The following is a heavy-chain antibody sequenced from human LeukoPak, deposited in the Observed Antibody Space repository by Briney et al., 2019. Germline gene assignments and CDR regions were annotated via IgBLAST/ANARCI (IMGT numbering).Heavy chain of an antibody. CDR1: GYSFTSYW. J-gene: IGHJ6*02. V-gene: IGHV5-51*01. CDR3: ARRSDYYGSGESYYYYGMDV. CDR2: IYPGDSDT. Sequence: AGESLKISCKGSGYSFTSYWIGWVRQMLGKGLEWMGIIYPGDSDTRYSPSFQGQVTISADKSISTAYLQWSSLKASDTAMYYCARRSDYYGSGESYYYYGMDVWGQGTTVTVSS. D-gene: IGHD3-10*01.